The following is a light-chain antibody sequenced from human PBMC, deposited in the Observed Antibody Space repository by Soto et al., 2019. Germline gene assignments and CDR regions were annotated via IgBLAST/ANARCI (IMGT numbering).Light chain of an antibody. CDR1: QTISSY. CDR3: QQSYSMPRT. Sequence: DIQMTQSPSSLSASVGDRVTITCRASQTISSYLNWYQQKPGKAPNLLIYYTSSLQSGVPSRFSGGGSGTDFTLTISSLQPEDFATYYCQQSYSMPRTFGQGTKLEIK. CDR2: YTS. J-gene: IGKJ2*01. V-gene: IGKV1-39*01.